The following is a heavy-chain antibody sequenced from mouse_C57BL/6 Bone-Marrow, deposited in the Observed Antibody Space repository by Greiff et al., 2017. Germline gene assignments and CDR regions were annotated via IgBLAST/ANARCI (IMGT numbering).Heavy chain of an antibody. CDR3: ARDYSNYEAMDY. Sequence: VQLQQPGAELVKPGASVKLSCKASGYTFTSYWMHWVKQRPGQGLEWIGMIHPNSGSTNYNEKFKSKATLTVDKSSSTAYMQLSSLTSGDSAVYYCARDYSNYEAMDYWGQGTSVTVSS. J-gene: IGHJ4*01. D-gene: IGHD2-5*01. CDR2: IHPNSGST. CDR1: GYTFTSYW. V-gene: IGHV1-64*01.